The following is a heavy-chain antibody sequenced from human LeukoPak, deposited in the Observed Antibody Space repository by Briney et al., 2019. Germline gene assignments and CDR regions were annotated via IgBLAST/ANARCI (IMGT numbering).Heavy chain of an antibody. CDR1: GFTFSSYA. CDR2: ISGSGGST. CDR3: ANHDYGDYVSWFDP. D-gene: IGHD4-17*01. Sequence: GGSLRLSRAASGFTFSSYAMSWVRQAPGKGLEWVSAISGSGGSTYYADSVKGRFTISRDNSKNTLYLQMNSLRAEDTAVYYCANHDYGDYVSWFDPWGQGTLVTVSS. J-gene: IGHJ5*02. V-gene: IGHV3-23*01.